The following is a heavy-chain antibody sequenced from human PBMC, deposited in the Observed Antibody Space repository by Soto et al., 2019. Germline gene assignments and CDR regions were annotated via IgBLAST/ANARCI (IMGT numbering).Heavy chain of an antibody. CDR2: ISSSSSYI. CDR3: ARDYTQQRWPDSGRYFDY. CDR1: GFTFSSYS. V-gene: IGHV3-21*01. D-gene: IGHD6-25*01. Sequence: EVQLVESGGGLVKPGGSLRLSCAASGFTFSSYSMNWVRQAPGKGLEWVSSISSSSSYIYYADSVKGRFTITRDNANNSRYRQMNSLRAEDTAVYYFARDYTQQRWPDSGRYFDYWGQGTLVTVSS. J-gene: IGHJ4*02.